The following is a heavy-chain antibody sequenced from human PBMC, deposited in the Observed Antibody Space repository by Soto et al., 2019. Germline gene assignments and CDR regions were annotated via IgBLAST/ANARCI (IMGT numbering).Heavy chain of an antibody. CDR3: ARGSPIPYCSSTSCYTIGLQH. J-gene: IGHJ1*01. D-gene: IGHD2-2*02. CDR2: IIPIFGTA. CDR1: GGTFSSYA. V-gene: IGHV1-69*13. Sequence: SVKVSCKASGGTFSSYAISWVRQAPGQGLEWMGGIIPIFGTANYAQKFQGRVTITADESTSTAYMELSSLRSEDTAVYYCARGSPIPYCSSTSCYTIGLQHWGQGTLVTVSS.